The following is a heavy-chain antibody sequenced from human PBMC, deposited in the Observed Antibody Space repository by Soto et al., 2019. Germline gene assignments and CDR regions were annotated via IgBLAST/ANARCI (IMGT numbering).Heavy chain of an antibody. CDR2: IYSGGST. CDR3: AKDLTGHQYSNSGYEFDL. CDR1: GVTVSSNY. V-gene: IGHV3-66*01. Sequence: GGSLRLSCAASGVTVSSNYMSWGLQAPWKGLEWVSVIYSGGSTYYADSVKGRFTISRDNSKNTLYLQMNSLRAEDTAVYYCAKDLTGHQYSNSGYEFDLWGQGTLVTVSS. D-gene: IGHD6-13*01. J-gene: IGHJ5*02.